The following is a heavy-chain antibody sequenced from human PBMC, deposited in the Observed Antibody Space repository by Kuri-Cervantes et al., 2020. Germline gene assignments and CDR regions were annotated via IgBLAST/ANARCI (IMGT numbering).Heavy chain of an antibody. CDR2: IYYSGST. CDR1: GGSISSSSYY. V-gene: IGHV4-39*07. J-gene: IGHJ6*02. D-gene: IGHD6-19*01. Sequence: SETLSLTCTVSGGSISSSSYYWGWIRQPPGKGLEWIGSIYYSGSTYYNPSLKSRVTISVDTSKNQFSLKLSSVTAADTAVYYCARAAGIAVAGPPYYYYYGMDVWGQGTTVTVSS. CDR3: ARAAGIAVAGPPYYYYYGMDV.